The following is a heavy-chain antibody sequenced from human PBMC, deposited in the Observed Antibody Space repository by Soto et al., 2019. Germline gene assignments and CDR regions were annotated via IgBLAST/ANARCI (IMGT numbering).Heavy chain of an antibody. J-gene: IGHJ5*02. D-gene: IGHD2-2*01. V-gene: IGHV3-21*01. CDR1: GFTFSSYS. CDR2: ISSSSSYI. Sequence: VQLVESGGGLVKPGGSLRLSCAASGFTFSSYSMNWVRQAPGKGLEWVSSISSSSSYIYYADSVKGRFTISRDNAKNSLYLQMNSLRAEDTAVYYCARYPGYCSSTSCPGYWFDPWGQGTLVTVSS. CDR3: ARYPGYCSSTSCPGYWFDP.